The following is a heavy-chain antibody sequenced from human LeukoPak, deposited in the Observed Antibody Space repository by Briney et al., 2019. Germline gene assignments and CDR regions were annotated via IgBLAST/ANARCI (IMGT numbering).Heavy chain of an antibody. J-gene: IGHJ4*02. CDR3: ARAGSGYSRGCFDY. Sequence: SETLSLTCTVSGGSISSYYWSWIRQPPGKGREGIGYIYYSGSNNYNPSLKSRVTISVDTSKNQFSLKLSSVTAADTAVYYCARAGSGYSRGCFDYWGQGTLVTVSS. CDR1: GGSISSYY. CDR2: IYYSGSN. D-gene: IGHD3-3*01. V-gene: IGHV4-59*01.